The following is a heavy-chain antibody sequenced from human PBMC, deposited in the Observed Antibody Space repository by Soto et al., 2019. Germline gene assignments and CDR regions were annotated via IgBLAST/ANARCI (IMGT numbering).Heavy chain of an antibody. CDR3: TTCGGDCYSAFGY. D-gene: IGHD2-21*02. J-gene: IGHJ4*02. CDR2: IKSKTDGGTT. Sequence: GGSLRLSCAASGFTLSNAWMSWVRQAPGKGLEWVGRIKSKTDGGTTDYAAPVKGRFTISRDDSKNTLYLQMNSLKTEDTAVYYCTTCGGDCYSAFGYWGQGTLVTVSS. CDR1: GFTLSNAW. V-gene: IGHV3-15*01.